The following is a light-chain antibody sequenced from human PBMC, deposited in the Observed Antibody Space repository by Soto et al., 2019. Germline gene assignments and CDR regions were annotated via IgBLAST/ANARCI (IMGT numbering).Light chain of an antibody. V-gene: IGKV4-1*01. CDR3: QQYYSSPWT. J-gene: IGKJ1*01. CDR1: QSVLYSYSNGNY. Sequence: DISMTPTPDSLAVSLAERATINCKTSQSVLYSYSNGNYLAWYQQKPGQPPKLLIYGASTRESGVPYRFSGSGSGTDFTLTISSLQAEDVAIYYCQQYYSSPWTFGQGTKVDIK. CDR2: GAS.